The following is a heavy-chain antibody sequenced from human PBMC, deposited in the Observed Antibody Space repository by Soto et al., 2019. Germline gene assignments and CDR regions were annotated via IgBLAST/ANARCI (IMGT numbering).Heavy chain of an antibody. D-gene: IGHD6-13*01. V-gene: IGHV3-23*01. J-gene: IGHJ6*02. CDR3: AKVTKRAAAGRYEYYKYGMDV. Sequence: GGSLRLSCAASGFAFSTYAMTWVRQAPGKGLEWVSVISGSGGSSYYADSVKGRFTISRDNSKNTLFLQMNGLRAEDTAVYYCAKVTKRAAAGRYEYYKYGMDVWGQGITVTVSS. CDR2: ISGSGGSS. CDR1: GFAFSTYA.